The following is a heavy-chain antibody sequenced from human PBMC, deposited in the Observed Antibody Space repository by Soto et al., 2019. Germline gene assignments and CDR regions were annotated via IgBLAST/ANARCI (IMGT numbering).Heavy chain of an antibody. CDR2: IIPIFGTA. D-gene: IGHD5-12*01. Sequence: ASVKVSCKASGGTFSSYAISWVRQAPGQGLERMGGIIPIFGTANYAQKFQGRVTITADESTSTAYMELSSLRSEDTAVYYCAGYDRRDPSFDYWGQGTLVTVS. V-gene: IGHV1-69*13. CDR1: GGTFSSYA. CDR3: AGYDRRDPSFDY. J-gene: IGHJ4*02.